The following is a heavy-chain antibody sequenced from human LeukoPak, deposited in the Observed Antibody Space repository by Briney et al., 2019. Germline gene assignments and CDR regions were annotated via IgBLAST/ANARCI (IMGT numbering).Heavy chain of an antibody. CDR2: ISSSGSSI. CDR3: ARAGRGFTYGALDY. Sequence: PGGSLRLSCAASGFTFSSYSMNWIRQAPGKGLEWVSYISSSGSSIYYADSVKGRFTISRDNAKNSLYLQMNSLRTEDTAVYSCARAGRGFTYGALDYWGQGTLVTVSS. V-gene: IGHV3-48*04. CDR1: GFTFSSYS. J-gene: IGHJ4*02. D-gene: IGHD5-18*01.